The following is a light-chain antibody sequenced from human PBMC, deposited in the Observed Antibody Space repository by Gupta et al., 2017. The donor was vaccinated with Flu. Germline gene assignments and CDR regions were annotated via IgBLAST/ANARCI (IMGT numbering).Light chain of an antibody. Sequence: FILTPPHSVSASPGKTVTISCTRSSGSIAINYVQWYQQRPGSSPTSVIYEDNQRPSGVPDRFSGSIDSSTTSATLTISGLKTEDESDYYCQAFDSVNVVFGGGTKLTVL. V-gene: IGLV6-57*01. J-gene: IGLJ2*01. CDR2: EDN. CDR3: QAFDSVNVV. CDR1: SGSIAINY.